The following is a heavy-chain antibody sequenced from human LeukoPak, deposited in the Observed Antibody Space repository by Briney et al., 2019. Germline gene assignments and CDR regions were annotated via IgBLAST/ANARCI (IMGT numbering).Heavy chain of an antibody. D-gene: IGHD6-13*01. Sequence: PGGSLRLSCAASGFTFSNYWMSWVRQAPGKGLEWVANIKQDRSEKYYADSVKGRFTISRDNAKNSLYLQMNSLRAEDTAVYYCATSRGSWPDYFDYWGQGTLVTVSS. CDR2: IKQDRSEK. V-gene: IGHV3-7*01. CDR1: GFTFSNYW. J-gene: IGHJ4*02. CDR3: ATSRGSWPDYFDY.